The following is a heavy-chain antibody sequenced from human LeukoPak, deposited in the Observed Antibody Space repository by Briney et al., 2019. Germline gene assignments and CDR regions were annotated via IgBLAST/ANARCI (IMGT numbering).Heavy chain of an antibody. Sequence: GGSLRLSCAASGFTFNRDWTAWVHQAPGKGLEWVANIKEDGSEKNYVDSVKGRFTISRDNAVNSVYLQMNDLRAEDTGVYYCATKEPSTSGWSYWGQGTLVTVSS. CDR3: ATKEPSTSGWSY. J-gene: IGHJ4*02. CDR2: IKEDGSEK. V-gene: IGHV3-7*01. CDR1: GFTFNRDW. D-gene: IGHD6-19*01.